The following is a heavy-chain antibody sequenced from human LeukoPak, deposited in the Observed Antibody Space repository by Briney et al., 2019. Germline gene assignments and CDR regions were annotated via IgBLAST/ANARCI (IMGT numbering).Heavy chain of an antibody. D-gene: IGHD3-16*02. V-gene: IGHV3-48*04. CDR3: ARRSLEGFDY. CDR2: SADGSTTK. Sequence: TGGSLRLTCEGSGFPFGDFGMSWVRQAPGKGLEWVSYSADGSTTKYYADSVKGRFIVSRDNAKKSLYLKMNSLRAEDTAVYYCARRSLEGFDYWGQGTLVTVSS. J-gene: IGHJ4*02. CDR1: GFPFGDFG.